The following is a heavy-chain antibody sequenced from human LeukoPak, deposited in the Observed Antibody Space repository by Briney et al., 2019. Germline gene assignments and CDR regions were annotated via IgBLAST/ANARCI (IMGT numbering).Heavy chain of an antibody. CDR1: APTFSDYS. Sequence: GASLSLACAPCAPTFSDYSADWVRHQRGEGREWISYIGIDSGSTNYADSVKGRFTISGDKAKNSLYLQMNSLRVEDTAVYYCARDYKYAFDNWGQGTLVTVSS. CDR2: IGIDSGST. J-gene: IGHJ4*02. D-gene: IGHD5-24*01. V-gene: IGHV3-48*01. CDR3: ARDYKYAFDN.